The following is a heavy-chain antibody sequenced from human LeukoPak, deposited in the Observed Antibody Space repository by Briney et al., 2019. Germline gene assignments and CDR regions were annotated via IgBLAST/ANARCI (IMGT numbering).Heavy chain of an antibody. CDR2: TNSGGTST. CDR1: GFPFSDFS. V-gene: IGHV3-23*01. CDR3: AKQSYARSLGE. Sequence: GRSLRLSCATSGFPFSDFSMSWVRQAPGKGLEWISTTNSGGTSTYYAESVKGRFTISRDNSKNTLYLQMSSLRVEDTAVYYCAKQSYARSLGEGGPGTLVSVSS. D-gene: IGHD2-8*01. J-gene: IGHJ4*02.